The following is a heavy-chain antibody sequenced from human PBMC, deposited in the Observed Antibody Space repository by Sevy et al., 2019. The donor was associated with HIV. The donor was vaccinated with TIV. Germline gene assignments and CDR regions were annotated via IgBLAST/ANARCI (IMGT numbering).Heavy chain of an antibody. CDR1: GFTFNTHV. CDR2: ISGFGNT. V-gene: IGHV3-23*01. J-gene: IGHJ3*01. D-gene: IGHD3-22*01. Sequence: GGSLRLSCVASGFTFNTHVMNWVRQAPGKGLEWVSSISGFGNTYYVDTVRGRFTISRDNAKNTLYLQMNSLRADDTVVYYCAKVLNPALESMMEVTVRSLKGFDVWGQGTMVTVSS. CDR3: AKVLNPALESMMEVTVRSLKGFDV.